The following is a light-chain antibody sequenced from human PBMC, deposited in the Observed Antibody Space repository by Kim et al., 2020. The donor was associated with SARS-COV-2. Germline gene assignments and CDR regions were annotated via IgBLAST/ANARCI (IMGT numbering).Light chain of an antibody. CDR2: GTS. CDR1: QSVRRAY. CDR3: QQYGSSSYT. Sequence: LSPPERATLSCRARQSVRRAYLGWYQQKPGQAPRLLIFGTSRRATGIPARFSGSGSGTDFTLTISRLEPEDFAVYYCQQYGSSSYTFGQGTKLEI. V-gene: IGKV3-20*01. J-gene: IGKJ2*01.